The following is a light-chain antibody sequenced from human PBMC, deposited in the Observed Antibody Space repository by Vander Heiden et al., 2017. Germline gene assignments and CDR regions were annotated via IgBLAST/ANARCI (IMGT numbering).Light chain of an antibody. J-gene: IGKJ3*01. CDR1: QSVSSY. CDR2: DAS. CDR3: QQRSNWPGT. V-gene: IGKV3-11*01. Sequence: EIVLTQSPATLPLSPGERATLSCRASQSVSSYLVWYQQKPGQAPRLLIYDASNRATGIPARFSGSGSGTDFTLTISRLEPEDFAVYYCQQRSNWPGTFGPWTRVDIK.